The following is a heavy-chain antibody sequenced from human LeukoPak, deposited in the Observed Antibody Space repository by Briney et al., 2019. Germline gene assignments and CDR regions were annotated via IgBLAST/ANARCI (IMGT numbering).Heavy chain of an antibody. D-gene: IGHD1-26*01. CDR3: AKDRYSGSFNWFDP. Sequence: GGSLRLSCAASGFTVSSNYMSWVRQAPGKGLEWVSGISSSGGRTYYADSLKGRFTISRDNSKNTPYLQMNSLRAEDTAVYYCAKDRYSGSFNWFDPWGQGTLVTVSS. CDR1: GFTVSSNY. CDR2: ISSSGGRT. V-gene: IGHV3-23*01. J-gene: IGHJ5*02.